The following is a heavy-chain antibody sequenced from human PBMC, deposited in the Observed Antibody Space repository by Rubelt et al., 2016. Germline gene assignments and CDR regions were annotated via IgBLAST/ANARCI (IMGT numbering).Heavy chain of an antibody. D-gene: IGHD1-1*01. Sequence: QAQLVQSGSELKEPGASVQISRKASGYSFHDYVVNWVRQAPGHWLEWMGWSNPRTVAPTYAQGFTGRFVFSLDTSVPTAYLQITGLQSEDTAVYYCARGLDRHYWNFDLWGRGTLVTVSS. CDR1: GYSFHDYV. CDR3: ARGLDRHYWNFDL. V-gene: IGHV7-4-1*02. CDR2: SNPRTVAP. J-gene: IGHJ2*01.